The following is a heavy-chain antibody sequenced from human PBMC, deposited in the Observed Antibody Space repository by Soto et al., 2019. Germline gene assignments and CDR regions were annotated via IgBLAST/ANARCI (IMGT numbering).Heavy chain of an antibody. V-gene: IGHV1-3*01. Sequence: QVQLVQSGAEVKKPGASVKVSCKASGYTFTSYAMHWVRQAPGQRLEWMGWINAGNGNTKYSQKFQGRVTITRDTSASTAHMELSSPRSEDKAVYYCAGSRGSYWQAEYWGQGNLVTVSS. CDR2: INAGNGNT. D-gene: IGHD1-26*01. CDR3: AGSRGSYWQAEY. CDR1: GYTFTSYA. J-gene: IGHJ4*02.